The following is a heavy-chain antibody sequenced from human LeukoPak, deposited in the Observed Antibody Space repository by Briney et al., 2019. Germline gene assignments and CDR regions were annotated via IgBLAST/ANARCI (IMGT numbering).Heavy chain of an antibody. Sequence: SETLSLTCTVSGGSISSGGYYWSWIRQPPGKGLEWIGYIYHSGSTYYNPSLKSRVTISVDRSKNQFSLKLSSVTAADTAVYYCARAIDKVNYFDYWGQGTLVTVSS. CDR2: IYHSGST. V-gene: IGHV4-30-2*01. CDR3: ARAIDKVNYFDY. D-gene: IGHD2-21*01. J-gene: IGHJ4*02. CDR1: GGSISSGGYY.